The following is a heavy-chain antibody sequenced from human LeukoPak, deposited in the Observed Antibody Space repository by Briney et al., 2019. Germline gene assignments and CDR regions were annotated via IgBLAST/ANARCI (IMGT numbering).Heavy chain of an antibody. CDR3: AKPHFDS. J-gene: IGHJ4*02. Sequence: GGSLRLSCAASGFTFSSYEMNWVRQAPGKGLEWVSGLSVSGGSRYYADSVKGRFTISRDNSKNTLYLQMNSLRAEDTAVYYCAKPHFDSWGQGTLVTVSS. CDR1: GFTFSSYE. V-gene: IGHV3-23*01. CDR2: LSVSGGSR.